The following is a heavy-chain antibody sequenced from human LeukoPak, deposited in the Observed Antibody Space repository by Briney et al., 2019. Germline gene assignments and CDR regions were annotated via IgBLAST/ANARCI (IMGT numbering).Heavy chain of an antibody. Sequence: SQTLSLTCTVSGGSISSGGYYWSWIRQHPGKGLEWIGYIYYSGSTYYNPSLKSRVTISVDTSKNQFSLKLSSVTAVDTAVYYCARESSGYDWQWFDPRGQGTLVTVSS. CDR2: IYYSGST. J-gene: IGHJ5*02. V-gene: IGHV4-31*03. CDR3: ARESSGYDWQWFDP. CDR1: GGSISSGGYY. D-gene: IGHD5-12*01.